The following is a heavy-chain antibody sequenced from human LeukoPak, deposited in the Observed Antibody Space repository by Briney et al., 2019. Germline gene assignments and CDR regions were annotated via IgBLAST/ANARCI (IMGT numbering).Heavy chain of an antibody. CDR3: AREPSGSYNWFDP. CDR2: IIPIFGTA. V-gene: IGHV1-69*05. J-gene: IGHJ5*02. D-gene: IGHD1-26*01. Sequence: SVKVSCKASGGTFSSYAISWVRQAPGQGLEWMGGIIPIFGTANYAQKFQGRVTITTDESTSTAYMELSSLRSEDTAVYYCAREPSGSYNWFDPWAREPWSPSPQ. CDR1: GGTFSSYA.